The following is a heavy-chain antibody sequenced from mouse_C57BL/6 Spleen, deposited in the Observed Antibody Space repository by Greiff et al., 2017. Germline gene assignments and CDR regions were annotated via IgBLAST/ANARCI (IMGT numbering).Heavy chain of an antibody. J-gene: IGHJ4*01. Sequence: EVHLVESGPGLAKPSQTLSLTCSVTGYSITSDYWNWIRKFPGNKLEYMGYISYSGSTYYNPSLKSRISITRDTSKNQYYLQLNSVTTEDTATNYCARNYYGSLRGDAMDYWGQGTSVTVSS. CDR3: ARNYYGSLRGDAMDY. CDR1: GYSITSDY. CDR2: ISYSGST. D-gene: IGHD1-1*01. V-gene: IGHV3-8*01.